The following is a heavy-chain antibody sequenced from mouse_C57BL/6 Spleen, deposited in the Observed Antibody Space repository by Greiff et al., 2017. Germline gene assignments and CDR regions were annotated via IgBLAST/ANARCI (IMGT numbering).Heavy chain of an antibody. CDR3: ARHEGTGRWMDY. Sequence: QVHVKQSGAELVKPGASVKLSCKASGYTFTEYTIHWVKQRSGQGLEWIGWFYPGSGSMKYNEKFKDKATLTADKSSSTVYMELSRMTSEDSAVYVCARHEGTGRWMDYWGQGTSVTVSS. CDR2: FYPGSGSM. D-gene: IGHD4-1*01. V-gene: IGHV1-62-2*01. J-gene: IGHJ4*01. CDR1: GYTFTEYT.